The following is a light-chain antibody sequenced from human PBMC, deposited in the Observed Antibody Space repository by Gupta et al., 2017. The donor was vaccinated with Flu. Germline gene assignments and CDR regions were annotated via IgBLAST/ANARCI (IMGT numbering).Light chain of an antibody. J-gene: IGLJ1*01. Sequence: RAITISCTGTRGDIGDYKYVSWYQQYPGKAPKLIIYEVRNRPSRVSSRFSGSKSGNTASLTISGLQAEDEADYFCSSYATTDTLVFGTGTPVT. CDR1: RGDIGDYKY. V-gene: IGLV2-14*01. CDR3: SSYATTDTLV. CDR2: EVR.